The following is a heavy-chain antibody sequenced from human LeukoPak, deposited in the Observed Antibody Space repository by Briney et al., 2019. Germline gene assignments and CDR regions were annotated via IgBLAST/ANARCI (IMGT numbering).Heavy chain of an antibody. D-gene: IGHD3-10*01. CDR2: VYYSGST. J-gene: IGHJ4*02. CDR1: GGSISSYY. Sequence: SETLSLTCTVSGGSISSYYWSWIRQRPGKGLEWIGYVYYSGSTNYNPSLKSRVTISVDTSETQFSLKLSSVTAADTAVYYCARSELLWFGGVNSGFDYWGQGTLVTVSS. CDR3: ARSELLWFGGVNSGFDY. V-gene: IGHV4-59*01.